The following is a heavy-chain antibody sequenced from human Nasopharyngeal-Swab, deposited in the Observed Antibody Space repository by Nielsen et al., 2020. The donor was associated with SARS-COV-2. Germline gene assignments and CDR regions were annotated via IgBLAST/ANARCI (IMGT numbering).Heavy chain of an antibody. V-gene: IGHV1-24*01. D-gene: IGHD1-7*01. CDR3: ATGGPITGTINWFDP. Sequence: ASVKVSCKVSGYTLTELSMHWVRQAPGKGLEWMGGFDPDDGETIYAQKFQGRVTMTEDTSTDTAYMELSSLRSEDTAVYYCATGGPITGTINWFDPWGQGTLVTVSS. J-gene: IGHJ5*02. CDR2: FDPDDGET. CDR1: GYTLTELS.